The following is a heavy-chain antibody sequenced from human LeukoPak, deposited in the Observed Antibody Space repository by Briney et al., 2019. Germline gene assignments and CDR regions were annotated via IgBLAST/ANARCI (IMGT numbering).Heavy chain of an antibody. J-gene: IGHJ4*02. V-gene: IGHV3-30*18. CDR1: GFTFSSYG. D-gene: IGHD3-3*01. CDR2: ISYDGSNK. Sequence: GGSLRLSCAASGFTFSSYGMHWVRQAPGKGLEWVAVISYDGSNKYYADSVKGRFTISRDNSKNTLYLQMNSLRAEDTAIYYCAKRTFDYDFWSGFDYWGQGTLVTVSS. CDR3: AKRTFDYDFWSGFDY.